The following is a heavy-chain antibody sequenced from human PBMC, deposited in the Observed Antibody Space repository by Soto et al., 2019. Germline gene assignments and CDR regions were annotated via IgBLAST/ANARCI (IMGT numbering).Heavy chain of an antibody. V-gene: IGHV4-59*08. CDR2: IYYSGST. CDR3: ARGDIITMITY. CDR1: GGSISDYY. D-gene: IGHD3-22*01. J-gene: IGHJ4*02. Sequence: SETLSLTCTVSGGSISDYYWSWIRQPPGNGLEWIGYIYYSGSTNYNPSLKSRVTISVDTSKNQFSLKLSSVTAADTAVYCCARGDIITMITYWGQGTLVTVSS.